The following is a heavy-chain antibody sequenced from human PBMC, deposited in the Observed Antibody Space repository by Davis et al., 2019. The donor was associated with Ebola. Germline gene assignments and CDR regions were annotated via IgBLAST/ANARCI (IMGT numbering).Heavy chain of an antibody. CDR1: GFTFNTYS. CDR2: ISSTGSTI. CDR3: ARLRGCSGGSCYSVPYGMDV. J-gene: IGHJ6*02. Sequence: GESLKISCVASGFTFNTYSMNWVRQAPGKGLEWVSYISSTGSTIYYADSVKGRFTISRDNAKNSLYLQMNSLRAEDTAVYYCARLRGCSGGSCYSVPYGMDVWGQGTTVTVSS. D-gene: IGHD2-15*01. V-gene: IGHV3-48*04.